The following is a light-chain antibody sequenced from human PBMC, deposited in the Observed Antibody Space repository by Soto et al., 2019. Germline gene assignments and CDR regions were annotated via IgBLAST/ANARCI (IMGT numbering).Light chain of an antibody. CDR3: SSYTSSSTGHVV. J-gene: IGLJ2*01. Sequence: QSALTQPASVSGSPGQSITISCTGTSSDVGGYNYVSWYQQHPGKAPKLMIYDVSNRPSGVSNRFSGSKSGNTASLTISGLQAEDEAEYYCSSYTSSSTGHVVFGGGTKLTVL. CDR1: SSDVGGYNY. V-gene: IGLV2-14*01. CDR2: DVS.